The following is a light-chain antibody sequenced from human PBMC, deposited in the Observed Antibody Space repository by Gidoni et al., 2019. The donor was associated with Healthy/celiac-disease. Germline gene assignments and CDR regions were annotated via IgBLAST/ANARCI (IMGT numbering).Light chain of an antibody. CDR1: SRDVGGYNY. CDR3: SSYTSSSTLGVV. CDR2: EVS. V-gene: IGLV2-14*01. J-gene: IGLJ2*01. Sequence: QSALTQPASVSGSPGQSITIPCTGTSRDVGGYNYVSWYQQHPGKAPKLMIYEVSNRPSGVSNRFSGSKSGNTASLTISGLQAEDEADYYCSSYTSSSTLGVVFGGGTKLTVL.